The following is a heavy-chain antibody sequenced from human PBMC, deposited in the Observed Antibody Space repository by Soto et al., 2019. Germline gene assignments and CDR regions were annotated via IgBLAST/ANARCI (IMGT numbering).Heavy chain of an antibody. CDR1: GITFSSHG. D-gene: IGHD2-8*01. J-gene: IGHJ4*02. Sequence: QVQLVESGGGVVQPGRSLRLSCVVSGITFSSHGMHWVRQAPGKGLEWLAVIWYDGSDKYYADSVKGRFTISRDNSKNTLYLQMNRLTAEDTAVYYCASQGGTGCPSDYWGQGTLVTVSS. CDR3: ASQGGTGCPSDY. V-gene: IGHV3-33*01. CDR2: IWYDGSDK.